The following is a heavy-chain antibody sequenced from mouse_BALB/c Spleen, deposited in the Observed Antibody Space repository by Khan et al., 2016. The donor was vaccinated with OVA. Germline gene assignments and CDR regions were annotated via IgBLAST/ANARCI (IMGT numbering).Heavy chain of an antibody. D-gene: IGHD2-14*01. J-gene: IGHJ3*01. CDR2: MFPGDGST. CDR1: GYTFTSYD. CDR3: AREGYGGFAY. Sequence: QVQLQQSGAELVKPGASVKLSCKASGYTFTSYDINWVRQRPEQGLEWIGWMFPGDGSTKYNENFKGKATLSTDKSSSTAYMQLSRRTSVDSGAYFCAREGYGGFAYWGQGTLVTVSA. V-gene: IGHV1-85*01.